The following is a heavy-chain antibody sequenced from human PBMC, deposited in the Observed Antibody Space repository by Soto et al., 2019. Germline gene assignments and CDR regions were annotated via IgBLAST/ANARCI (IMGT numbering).Heavy chain of an antibody. CDR3: ASRIVGAFYGMDV. Sequence: SETLSLTCAVSGGSISSSNWWSWVRQPPGKGLEWIGEIYHSGSTNYNPSLKSRVTISVDKSKNQFSLKLSSVTAADTAVYYCASRIVGAFYGMDVWGQGTTVTVS. CDR1: GGSISSSNW. CDR2: IYHSGST. V-gene: IGHV4-4*02. D-gene: IGHD1-26*01. J-gene: IGHJ6*02.